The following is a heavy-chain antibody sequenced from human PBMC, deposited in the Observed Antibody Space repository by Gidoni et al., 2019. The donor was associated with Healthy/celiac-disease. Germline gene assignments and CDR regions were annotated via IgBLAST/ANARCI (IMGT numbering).Heavy chain of an antibody. CDR3: ARSSTLLLYGMDV. CDR1: GFTFSSYD. V-gene: IGHV3-13*01. D-gene: IGHD2-2*01. Sequence: EVQLVESGGGLVQPGGSLRLSCAASGFTFSSYDMHWVRQATGKGLEWVSAIGTAGDTYYPGSVKGRFTISRENAKNSWYLQMNSLRAGDTAVYYCARSSTLLLYGMDVWGQGTTVTVSS. CDR2: IGTAGDT. J-gene: IGHJ6*02.